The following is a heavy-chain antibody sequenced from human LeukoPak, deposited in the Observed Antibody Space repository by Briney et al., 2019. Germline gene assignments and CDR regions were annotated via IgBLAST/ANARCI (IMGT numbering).Heavy chain of an antibody. CDR2: ISGDGEST. J-gene: IGHJ4*02. CDR3: TKDRDCSSTGCYVFAN. V-gene: IGHV3-23*01. D-gene: IGHD2-2*01. CDR1: GVTLRNYA. Sequence: GGSLRLSCAASGVTLRNYAMTWIRQAPGKGLQWVSVISGDGESTYYADSVRGRFTISRDNSKNTMYLQMNNLRAEDTAIYYCTKDRDCSSTGCYVFANWGQGTLVTVSS.